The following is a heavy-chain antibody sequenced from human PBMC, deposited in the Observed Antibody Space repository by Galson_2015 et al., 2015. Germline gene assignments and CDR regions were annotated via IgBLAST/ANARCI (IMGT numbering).Heavy chain of an antibody. J-gene: IGHJ6*02. CDR2: ISGSGGST. D-gene: IGHD6-19*01. CDR1: GFTFSSYG. Sequence: SLRLSCAASGFTFSSYGMHWVRQAPGKGLEWVSAISGSGGSTYYADSVKGRFTISRDNSKNTLYLQMNSLRAEDTAVYYCAKGPNGWYDYYYYGMDVWGQGTTVTVSS. CDR3: AKGPNGWYDYYYYGMDV. V-gene: IGHV3-23*01.